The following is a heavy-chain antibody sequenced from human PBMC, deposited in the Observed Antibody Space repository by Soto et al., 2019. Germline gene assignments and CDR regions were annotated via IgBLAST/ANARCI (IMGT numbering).Heavy chain of an antibody. V-gene: IGHV1-2*02. CDR3: GRDLAKGGVSAGFDY. J-gene: IGHJ4*02. CDR1: GYTFTVYD. CDR2: INPKSGDT. D-gene: IGHD2-8*01. Sequence: QVQLVQSGAEVKKPGASVNVSCKASGYTFTVYDMHWVRQAPGQGLEWMGWINPKSGDTMYPQKFQGRVTMTWDASISTAYIALTRLRSDDTAVYYYGRDLAKGGVSAGFDYWGQGTLVTVSS.